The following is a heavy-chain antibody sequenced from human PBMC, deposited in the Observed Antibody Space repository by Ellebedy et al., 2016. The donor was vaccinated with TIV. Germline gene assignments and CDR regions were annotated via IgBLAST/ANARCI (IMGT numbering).Heavy chain of an antibody. J-gene: IGHJ5*02. V-gene: IGHV1-69*13. CDR1: GGTFSSSA. Sequence: SVKVSXXASGGTFSSSAISWVRQAPGQGLEYMGGIIPIFGTANYAETFQGRVTITADESTSTAYMELSRLRSEDTAVYYCAGAAAARSDGRNWFDPWGQGTLVTVSS. CDR2: IIPIFGTA. D-gene: IGHD2-15*01. CDR3: AGAAAARSDGRNWFDP.